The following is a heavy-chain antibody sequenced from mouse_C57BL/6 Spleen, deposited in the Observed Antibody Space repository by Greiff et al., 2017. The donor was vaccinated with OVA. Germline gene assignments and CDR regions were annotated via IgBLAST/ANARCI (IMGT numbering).Heavy chain of an antibody. J-gene: IGHJ3*01. Sequence: VQLQQSGPELVKPGASVKISCKASGYSFTGYYMNWVKQSPEKSLEWIGEINPSTGGTTYNQKFKAKATLTVDKSSSTAYMQLKSLTSEDSAVYYCTRYIYYDYGLAYWGQGTLVTVSA. CDR1: GYSFTGYY. V-gene: IGHV1-42*01. D-gene: IGHD2-4*01. CDR3: TRYIYYDYGLAY. CDR2: INPSTGGT.